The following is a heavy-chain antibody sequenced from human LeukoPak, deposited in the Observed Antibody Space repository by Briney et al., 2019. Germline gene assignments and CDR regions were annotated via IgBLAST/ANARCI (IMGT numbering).Heavy chain of an antibody. CDR1: GGSISSSSYY. J-gene: IGHJ3*02. V-gene: IGHV4-39*01. Sequence: PSETLSLTCTVSGGSISSSSYYWGWIRQPPGKGLEWIGSIYYSGSTYYNPSLKSRVTISVDTSKNQFSLKLSSVTAADTAVYYCAEGEQQLADAFDIWGQGTMVTVSS. CDR2: IYYSGST. D-gene: IGHD6-13*01. CDR3: AEGEQQLADAFDI.